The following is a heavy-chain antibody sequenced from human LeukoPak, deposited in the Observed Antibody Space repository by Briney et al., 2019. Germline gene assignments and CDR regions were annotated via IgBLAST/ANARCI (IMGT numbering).Heavy chain of an antibody. Sequence: PSETLSLTCTVSGASISSYYWNWIRQPPGKGLEWVGYIYYSGSTNYDTSLKSRVTISVDTSKNQFSLKLNSVTAADTAMYYCARDGSRFVTMNWFDPWGQGTLVTVSS. CDR3: ARDGSRFVTMNWFDP. V-gene: IGHV4-59*01. J-gene: IGHJ5*02. D-gene: IGHD3-10*01. CDR1: GASISSYY. CDR2: IYYSGST.